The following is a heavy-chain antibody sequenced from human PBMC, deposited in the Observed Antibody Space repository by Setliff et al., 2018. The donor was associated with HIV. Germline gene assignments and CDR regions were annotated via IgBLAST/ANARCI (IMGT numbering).Heavy chain of an antibody. V-gene: IGHV1-2*02. CDR2: INPNVGGS. J-gene: IGHJ4*02. CDR3: AREADSSDTGGQYRY. Sequence: ASVKVSCKGSGYTFTGYYVHWVRLAPGQGLEWMGWINPNVGGSTYAQKFQGRGTMNRDTSISTAYMELSRLTSDDTALYYCAREADSSDTGGQYRYWGQGTLVTVSS. CDR1: GYTFTGYY. D-gene: IGHD2-8*02.